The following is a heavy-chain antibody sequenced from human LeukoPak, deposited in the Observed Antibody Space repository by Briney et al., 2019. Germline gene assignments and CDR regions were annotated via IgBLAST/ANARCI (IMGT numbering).Heavy chain of an antibody. CDR1: GGTFSSYA. J-gene: IGHJ5*02. Sequence: GASVKVSCKASGGTFSSYAISWVRQAPGQGLEWMGGIIPIFGTANYAQKFQGSVTITADESTSTAYMELSSLRSEDTAVYYCARTIVVVPATKIWFDPWGQGTLVTVSS. V-gene: IGHV1-69*13. CDR2: IIPIFGTA. D-gene: IGHD2-2*01. CDR3: ARTIVVVPATKIWFDP.